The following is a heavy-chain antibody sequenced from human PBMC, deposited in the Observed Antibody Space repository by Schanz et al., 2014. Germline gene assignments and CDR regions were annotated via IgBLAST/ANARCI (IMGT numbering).Heavy chain of an antibody. J-gene: IGHJ4*02. V-gene: IGHV3-33*01. CDR2: IWYDGSNK. D-gene: IGHD3-9*01. CDR1: GFTFSSYG. CDR3: ARDSRPNYDFLTAYYSIDY. Sequence: QVQLVESGGGVVQFGRSLRLSCVASGFTFSSYGLHWVRQAPGKGLEWVAFIWYDGSNKYYADSVKGRFTISRDNAKNTLYLQMNSLRAEDTAVYYCARDSRPNYDFLTAYYSIDYWGQGTLVTVSS.